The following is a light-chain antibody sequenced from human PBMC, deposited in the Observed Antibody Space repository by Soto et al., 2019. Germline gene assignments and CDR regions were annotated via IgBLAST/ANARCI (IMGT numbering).Light chain of an antibody. CDR1: SSDVGGYNY. J-gene: IGLJ3*02. V-gene: IGLV2-14*01. CDR2: DVS. Sequence: QSALTQPASVSGSPGQSITISCTGTSSDVGGYNYVSWYQQHPGKAPKLMIYDVSNRPSGVSNRFSGSKSGNTASLTISGLQAEDEADYYCSSYTSSSTPNWVFGGGTKLTV. CDR3: SSYTSSSTPNWV.